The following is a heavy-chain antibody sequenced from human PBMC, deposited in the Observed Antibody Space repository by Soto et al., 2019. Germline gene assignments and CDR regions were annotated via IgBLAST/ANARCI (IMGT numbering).Heavy chain of an antibody. CDR2: VYSGGSA. Sequence: EVQLVESGGGLVQPGGSLSLSCAASGFSVSSNYMSWVRQAPGKGLEWVSVVYSGGSAYYADSVKGRFSSSKDNSKNSLYLQMNNLRVEDTAVYYCTRDSHKGYWGQGTLVTVAS. J-gene: IGHJ4*02. V-gene: IGHV3-66*01. CDR1: GFSVSSNY. CDR3: TRDSHKGY.